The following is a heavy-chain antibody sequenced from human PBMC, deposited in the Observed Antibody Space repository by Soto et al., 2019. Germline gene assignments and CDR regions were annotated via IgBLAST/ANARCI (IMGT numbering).Heavy chain of an antibody. CDR2: INSNSGGT. CDR3: ARDGRYDFWSGKNYYYYYGMDV. J-gene: IGHJ6*02. CDR1: RYTFTGYY. V-gene: IGHV1-2*02. Sequence: QVQLVQSGAEVKKPGASVKVSCKASRYTFTGYYIHWVRQAPGQGLEWMGWINSNSGGTNYAQKFQGRVTMTRDTSISTAYMELSRLRSDDTAVYYCARDGRYDFWSGKNYYYYYGMDVWGQGTTVTVSS. D-gene: IGHD3-3*01.